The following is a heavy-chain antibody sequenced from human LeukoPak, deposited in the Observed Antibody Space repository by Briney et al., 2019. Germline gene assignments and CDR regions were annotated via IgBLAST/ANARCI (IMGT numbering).Heavy chain of an antibody. Sequence: PSETLSLTCSVSGYYISNGYYWGWVRQAPGKGLEWVSVIYSGGSTYYADSVKGRFTISRDNSKNTLYLQMNSLRAEDTAVYYCARGSGWLDYWGQGTLVTVSS. CDR1: GYYISNGYY. J-gene: IGHJ4*02. D-gene: IGHD6-19*01. CDR2: IYSGGST. V-gene: IGHV3-66*01. CDR3: ARGSGWLDY.